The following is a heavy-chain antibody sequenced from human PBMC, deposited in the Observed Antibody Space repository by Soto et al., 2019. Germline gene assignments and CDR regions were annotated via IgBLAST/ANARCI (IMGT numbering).Heavy chain of an antibody. CDR3: ATPYSSSRYYFDY. V-gene: IGHV1-69*02. D-gene: IGHD6-13*01. CDR1: GGTFSSYT. Sequence: QVQLVQSGAEVKKPGSSVKVSCKASGGTFSSYTISWVRQAPGQGLEWMGRIIPILGIANYAQKFQGRVTITADKSTSTAYMELSSLRSEDTAVYYCATPYSSSRYYFDYWGQGTLVTVSS. CDR2: IIPILGIA. J-gene: IGHJ4*02.